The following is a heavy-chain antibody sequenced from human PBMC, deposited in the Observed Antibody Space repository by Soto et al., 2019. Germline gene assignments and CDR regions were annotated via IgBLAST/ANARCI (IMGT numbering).Heavy chain of an antibody. V-gene: IGHV4-31*03. J-gene: IGHJ6*02. CDR1: GGSISSGGYY. CDR2: IFYSGST. CDR3: ARGPRIGVVGDFYGMDV. D-gene: IGHD3-16*01. Sequence: QVQLQESGPGLVKPSQTLSLICTVSGGSISSGGYYWSWIRQHPGKGLEWIGYIFYSGSTYYNASLNSRLTISVDTSKNQFSLKLRSVTAADTAVYYCARGPRIGVVGDFYGMDVWGQGTTVTVSS.